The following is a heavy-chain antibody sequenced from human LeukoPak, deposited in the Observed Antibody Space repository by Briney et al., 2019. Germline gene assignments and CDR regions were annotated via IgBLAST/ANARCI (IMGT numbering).Heavy chain of an antibody. D-gene: IGHD2-2*01. CDR2: IIPIFGTA. J-gene: IGHJ3*02. CDR3: AANCSSTSSTYDAFDI. CDR1: GGTFSSYA. Sequence: ASVKVSCKASGGTFSSYAISWVRQAPGQGLEWMGGIIPIFGTANYAQKFQGRVTITTDESTSKAYMELSSLRSEDTAVYYCAANCSSTSSTYDAFDIWGQGTMVTVSS. V-gene: IGHV1-69*05.